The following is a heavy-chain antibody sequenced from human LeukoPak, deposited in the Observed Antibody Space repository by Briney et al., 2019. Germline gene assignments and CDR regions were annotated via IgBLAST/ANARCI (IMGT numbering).Heavy chain of an antibody. J-gene: IGHJ4*02. Sequence: PGGSLRLSCAASAFTFGIYSMNWVRQAPGKGLEWVSTISGSGGSTYYADSVKDRFTISRDNSKNTLYLQMKSLRADDTAVYYCATAVVVGGDWGQGTLVTVSS. V-gene: IGHV3-23*01. CDR2: ISGSGGST. D-gene: IGHD3-22*01. CDR3: ATAVVVGGD. CDR1: AFTFGIYS.